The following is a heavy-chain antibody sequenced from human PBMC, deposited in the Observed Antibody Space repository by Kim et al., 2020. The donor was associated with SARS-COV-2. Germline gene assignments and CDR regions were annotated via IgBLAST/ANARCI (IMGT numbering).Heavy chain of an antibody. CDR3: ARDGGHECGGDCYEFTY. D-gene: IGHD2-21*02. V-gene: IGHV4-59*01. Sequence: SETLSLTCTVSGGSISSYYWSWIRQPPGKGLEWIGYFYYSGSTNYNPSLKSRVTISVDTSKNQFSLKLSSVTAADTAVYYCARDGGHECGGDCYEFTYWGQGTLVTVSS. J-gene: IGHJ4*02. CDR1: GGSISSYY. CDR2: FYYSGST.